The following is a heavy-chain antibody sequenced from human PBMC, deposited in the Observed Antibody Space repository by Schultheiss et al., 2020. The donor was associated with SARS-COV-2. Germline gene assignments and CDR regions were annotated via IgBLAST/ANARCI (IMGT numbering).Heavy chain of an antibody. D-gene: IGHD1-26*01. CDR2: VYTSGIT. Sequence: SQTLSLTCPVSGGSISSGSYYWGWIRQPAGKGLEWIGRVYTSGITNYNPSLKSRVTMSVDTSKNEFSLKLSSVTAADTAVYYCARGWELRTNFDYWGQGTLVTVSS. CDR3: ARGWELRTNFDY. CDR1: GGSISSGSYY. V-gene: IGHV4-61*02. J-gene: IGHJ4*02.